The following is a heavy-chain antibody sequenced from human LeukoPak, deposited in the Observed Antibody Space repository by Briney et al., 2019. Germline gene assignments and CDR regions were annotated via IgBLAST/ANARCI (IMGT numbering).Heavy chain of an antibody. CDR1: GFPFSSYS. Sequence: GGSLRLSCAASGFPFSSYSMTWVRQAPGKGLEWVANIKPDGTTKFYVDSVKGRFTISRDNASNSLYLQMNSLRAEDTAIYYCARSIPYGTTWYGRSDYWGQGTLVTVSS. V-gene: IGHV3-7*03. D-gene: IGHD6-13*01. CDR2: IKPDGTTK. J-gene: IGHJ4*02. CDR3: ARSIPYGTTWYGRSDY.